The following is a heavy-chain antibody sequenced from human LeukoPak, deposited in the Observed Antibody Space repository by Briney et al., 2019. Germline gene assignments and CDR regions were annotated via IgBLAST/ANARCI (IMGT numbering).Heavy chain of an antibody. V-gene: IGHV4-34*01. Sequence: SETLSLTCAVYGGSFSGYYWSWIRQPPGKGLEWTGEINHSGSTNYNPSLKSRVTISVDTSKNQFSLKLSSVTAADTAVYYCARRPAYYDFWSRSDAFDIWGQGTMVTVSS. J-gene: IGHJ3*02. CDR3: ARRPAYYDFWSRSDAFDI. D-gene: IGHD3-3*01. CDR1: GGSFSGYY. CDR2: INHSGST.